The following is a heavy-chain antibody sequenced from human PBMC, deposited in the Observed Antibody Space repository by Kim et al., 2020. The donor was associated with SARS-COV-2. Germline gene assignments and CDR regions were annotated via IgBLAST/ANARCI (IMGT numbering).Heavy chain of an antibody. J-gene: IGHJ3*02. D-gene: IGHD3-10*01. Sequence: GGSLRLSCAASGFTFSSYGMHWVRQAPGKGLEWVAVISYDGSNKYYADSVKGRFTISRDNSKNTLYLQMNSLRAEDTAVYYCAKPPDGWFGELSQIDAFDIWGQGTMVTVSS. V-gene: IGHV3-30*18. CDR3: AKPPDGWFGELSQIDAFDI. CDR1: GFTFSSYG. CDR2: ISYDGSNK.